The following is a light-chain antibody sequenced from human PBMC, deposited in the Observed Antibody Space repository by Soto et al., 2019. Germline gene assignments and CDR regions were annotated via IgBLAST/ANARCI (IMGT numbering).Light chain of an antibody. Sequence: EIVLTQSPATLSLSPGERATLSCRTSQSVSSFVAWYQQKPGQAPRLLICDTSNRATGIPDRFIGSGSGTDFTLTISSLEPEDFAVYYCHQRSNWPPFTFGGGTKVDIK. J-gene: IGKJ4*01. CDR3: HQRSNWPPFT. CDR1: QSVSSF. V-gene: IGKV3-11*01. CDR2: DTS.